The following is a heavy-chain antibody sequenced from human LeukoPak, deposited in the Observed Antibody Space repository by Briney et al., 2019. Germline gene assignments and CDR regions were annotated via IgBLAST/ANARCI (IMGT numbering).Heavy chain of an antibody. CDR2: IRYDGSNK. J-gene: IGHJ4*02. D-gene: IGHD3-22*01. V-gene: IGHV3-30*02. CDR1: GFIFSDYY. Sequence: QSGGSLRLSCAASGFIFSDYYMGWVRQAPGKGLEWVAFIRYDGSNKYYADSVKGRFTMSRDNSKNTVFLQMNSLRVEDTAVYHCAKDYFDSSAYWGNFDYWGQGTLVTVSS. CDR3: AKDYFDSSAYWGNFDY.